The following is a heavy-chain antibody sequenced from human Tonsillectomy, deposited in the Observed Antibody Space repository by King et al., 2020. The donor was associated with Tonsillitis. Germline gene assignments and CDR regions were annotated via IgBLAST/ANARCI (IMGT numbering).Heavy chain of an antibody. CDR1: GFTFSSYG. CDR2: IRDDGSNK. Sequence: VQLVESGGGVVQPGGSLRLSCAASGFTFSSYGMHWVRQAPGKGLEWVAFIRDDGSNKYYADSVKGRFTISRDNSKNTLYLQMNSLRAEDTAVYYCAKDWSYGSGSYSTGDYWGQGTLVTVSS. D-gene: IGHD3-10*01. CDR3: AKDWSYGSGSYSTGDY. V-gene: IGHV3-30*02. J-gene: IGHJ4*02.